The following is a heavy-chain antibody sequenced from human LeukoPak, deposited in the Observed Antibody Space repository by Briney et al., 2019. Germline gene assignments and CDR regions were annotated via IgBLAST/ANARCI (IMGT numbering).Heavy chain of an antibody. CDR2: IHQHGSKE. D-gene: IGHD5-18*01. CDR1: GFNFRAYW. V-gene: IGHV3-7*03. CDR3: ARVQFDVDTASGYYFDY. J-gene: IGHJ4*02. Sequence: PGGSLRLSCTTSGFNFRAYWMGWVRQAPGKGLEWVANIHQHGSKENYLDSVKGRFTISRDNAKSSIYLQMNSLRAEDTAVYYCARVQFDVDTASGYYFDYWGQGTLVTVSS.